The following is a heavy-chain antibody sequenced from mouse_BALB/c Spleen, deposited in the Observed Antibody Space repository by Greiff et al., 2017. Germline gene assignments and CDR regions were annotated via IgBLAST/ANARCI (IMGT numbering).Heavy chain of an antibody. V-gene: IGHV10-1*02. CDR3: ARSLYYFDY. Sequence: VQLVESGGGLVQPKGSLKLSCAASGFTFNTYAMNWVRQAPGKGLEWVARIRSKSNNYATYYADSVKDRFTISRDDSQSMLYLQMNNLKTDDTAMYYCARSLYYFDYWGQGTTLTVSS. CDR2: IRSKSNNYAT. CDR1: GFTFNTYA. J-gene: IGHJ2*01.